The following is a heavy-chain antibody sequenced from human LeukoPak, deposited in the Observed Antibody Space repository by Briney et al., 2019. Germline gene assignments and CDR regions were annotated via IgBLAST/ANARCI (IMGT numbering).Heavy chain of an antibody. CDR2: IKTDGSEK. D-gene: IGHD3-22*01. CDR3: ATYSSLNRREFQY. V-gene: IGHV3-7*01. CDR1: GFTFSNYW. J-gene: IGHJ1*01. Sequence: GGSLRLSCEGSGFTFSNYWMGWVRQAPGKGLQWVANIKTDGSEKYYVHSVKGRFTNSRDNAKNALYLQMNSLRAEDTAVYYCATYSSLNRREFQYWGQGTLLTVSS.